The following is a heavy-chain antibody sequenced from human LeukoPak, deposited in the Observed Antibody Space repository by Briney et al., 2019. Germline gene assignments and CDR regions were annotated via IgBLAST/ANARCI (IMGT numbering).Heavy chain of an antibody. V-gene: IGHV1-18*01. Sequence: ASVKVSCKASGYTFTSYGISWVRQAPGQGLEWMGWISAYNGKTSHAQNFQGRATMTTDTSTSTAYMELRNLRSDDTAVYYCARDGKQQLGFDYWGQGTLVTVSS. J-gene: IGHJ4*02. CDR2: ISAYNGKT. CDR1: GYTFTSYG. D-gene: IGHD6-13*01. CDR3: ARDGKQQLGFDY.